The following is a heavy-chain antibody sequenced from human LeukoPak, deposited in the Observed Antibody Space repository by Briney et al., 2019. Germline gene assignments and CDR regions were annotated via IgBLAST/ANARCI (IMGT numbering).Heavy chain of an antibody. Sequence: GGSLRLSCAASGLTFSNYAMHCVRQAPGKGLEWVAVISYDGSNKYYADSVKGRFTISRDNSKNTLYLQMNSLRAEDTAVYYCARDLYDSSESAFDIWGQGTMVTVSS. D-gene: IGHD3-22*01. J-gene: IGHJ3*02. CDR3: ARDLYDSSESAFDI. CDR1: GLTFSNYA. V-gene: IGHV3-30-3*01. CDR2: ISYDGSNK.